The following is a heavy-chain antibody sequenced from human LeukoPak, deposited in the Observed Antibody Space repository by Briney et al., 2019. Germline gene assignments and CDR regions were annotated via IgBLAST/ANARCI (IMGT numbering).Heavy chain of an antibody. D-gene: IGHD5-18*01. CDR2: IYYSGST. J-gene: IGHJ6*02. CDR1: GGSISSGDYY. Sequence: SETLSLTCTVSGGSISSGDYYWSWIRQPPGKGLEWIGYIYYSGSTYYNPSLKSRVTISVDTSKNQFSLKLSSVTAADTAVHYCASGFGYKDGMDVWGQGTTVTVSS. CDR3: ASGFGYKDGMDV. V-gene: IGHV4-30-4*01.